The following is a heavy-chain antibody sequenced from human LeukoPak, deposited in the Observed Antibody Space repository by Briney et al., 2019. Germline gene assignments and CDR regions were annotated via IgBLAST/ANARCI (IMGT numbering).Heavy chain of an antibody. CDR3: VRATGSYWWFVT. CDR1: GYTFTGYY. V-gene: IGHV1-2*02. CDR2: FNPNSGDT. J-gene: IGHJ5*02. Sequence: GASVKVCCKASGYTFTGYYLRWVRQTPGQGLEWMGCFNPNSGDTNYAQQFQGSLTMTRDTSNSTVYMELRRLRSDDTAVYYCVRATGSYWWFVTWGEGTLVTVSS. D-gene: IGHD1-26*01.